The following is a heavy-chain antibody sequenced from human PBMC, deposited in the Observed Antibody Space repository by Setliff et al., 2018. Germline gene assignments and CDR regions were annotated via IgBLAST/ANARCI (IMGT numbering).Heavy chain of an antibody. J-gene: IGHJ4*02. D-gene: IGHD4-17*01. CDR1: GFTFSNYG. CDR2: ISSSGSTI. CDR3: ARNDYGDYYFDY. Sequence: GGSLRLSCVASGFTFSNYGIHWVRQAPGKGLEWVSYISSSGSTIYYADSVKGRFTISRDNAKNSLHLQMNSLRAEDTAVYYCARNDYGDYYFDYWGQGTLVT. V-gene: IGHV3-48*04.